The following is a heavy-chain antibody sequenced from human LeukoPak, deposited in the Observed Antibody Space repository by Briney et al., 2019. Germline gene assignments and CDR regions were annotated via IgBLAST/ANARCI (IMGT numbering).Heavy chain of an antibody. CDR1: GGSFSGDY. D-gene: IGHD3-22*01. J-gene: IGHJ4*02. Sequence: PSETLSLTCAVYGGSFSGDYWSWIRQPPGKGLEWIGEINHSGSTNYNPSLKSRVTISVDTSKNQFSLKLSSVTAADTAVYYCARGRLYYDSSGYYLSKKLFDYWGQGTLVTVSS. V-gene: IGHV4-34*01. CDR2: INHSGST. CDR3: ARGRLYYDSSGYYLSKKLFDY.